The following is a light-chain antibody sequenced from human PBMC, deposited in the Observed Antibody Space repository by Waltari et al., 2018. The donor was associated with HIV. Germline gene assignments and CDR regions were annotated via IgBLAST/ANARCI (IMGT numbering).Light chain of an antibody. CDR1: XSVTSN. V-gene: IGKV3-15*01. J-gene: IGKJ4*01. CDR2: XAS. Sequence: XTXXXATXXVXXGXXAXXSCRASXSVTSNLAWYQLKPGQAPRLLXXXASXRAXGIPARXSGSGSGTEFTLTISSLXYXXXXVXVCQQYDNWLSFGGGTKVEIK. CDR3: QQYDNWLS.